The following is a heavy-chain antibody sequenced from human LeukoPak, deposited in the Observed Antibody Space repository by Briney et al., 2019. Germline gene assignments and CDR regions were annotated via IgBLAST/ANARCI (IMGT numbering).Heavy chain of an antibody. CDR3: ARVYYDSSGYYLFFDY. CDR1: GFTFSSYW. CDR2: IKQDGSEK. J-gene: IGHJ4*02. Sequence: PGGSLRLXCAASGFTFSSYWMSWVRQAPGKELEWVANIKQDGSEKYYVDSVKGRFTISRDNAKNSLYLQMNSLRAEDTAVYYCARVYYDSSGYYLFFDYWGQGTLVTVSS. D-gene: IGHD3-22*01. V-gene: IGHV3-7*01.